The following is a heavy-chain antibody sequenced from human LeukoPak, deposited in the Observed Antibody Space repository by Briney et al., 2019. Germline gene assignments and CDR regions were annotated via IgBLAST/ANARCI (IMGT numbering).Heavy chain of an antibody. D-gene: IGHD2-15*01. Sequence: ASVKASCKASGYTFTSYDINWVRQATGQGLEWMGWMNPNSGNTGYAQKFQGRVTIARNTSISTAYMELSSLRSEDTAVYYCARGPEAYCSGGSCYSGGDDAFDIWGQGTMVTVSS. V-gene: IGHV1-8*03. J-gene: IGHJ3*02. CDR1: GYTFTSYD. CDR3: ARGPEAYCSGGSCYSGGDDAFDI. CDR2: MNPNSGNT.